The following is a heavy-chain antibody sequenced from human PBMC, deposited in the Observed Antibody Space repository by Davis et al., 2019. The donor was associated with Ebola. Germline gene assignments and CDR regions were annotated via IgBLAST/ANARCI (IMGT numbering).Heavy chain of an antibody. D-gene: IGHD1-26*01. V-gene: IGHV3-7*03. J-gene: IGHJ4*02. Sequence: GESLKISCAASGFTFSSNSMNWVRQAPETGLEWVAHIKQDGSGKNYVDSVKDRFTISRDNAKNSLYLQMNSLRAEDTAVYYCARISRSQVGTTRWGQGTLVTVSS. CDR1: GFTFSSNS. CDR3: ARISRSQVGTTR. CDR2: IKQDGSGK.